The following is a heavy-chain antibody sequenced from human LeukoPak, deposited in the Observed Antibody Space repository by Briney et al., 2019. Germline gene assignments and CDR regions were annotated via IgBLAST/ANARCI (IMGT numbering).Heavy chain of an antibody. Sequence: GGSLRLSCAASGFTFSSYGMYWVRQAPGKGLEWVAFTRYDGSSKYYADSVKGRFTISRDNSKNSLYLQMNSLRAEDTAVYYCAELGITMIGGVWGKGTTVTISS. CDR3: AELGITMIGGV. CDR1: GFTFSSYG. CDR2: TRYDGSSK. D-gene: IGHD3-10*02. V-gene: IGHV3-30*02. J-gene: IGHJ6*04.